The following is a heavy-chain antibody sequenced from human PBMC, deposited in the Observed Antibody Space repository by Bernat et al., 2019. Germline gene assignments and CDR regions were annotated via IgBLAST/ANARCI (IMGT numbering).Heavy chain of an antibody. D-gene: IGHD4-17*01. CDR1: GFTFDDYG. V-gene: IGHV3-20*04. Sequence: EVQLVQSGGYMVRPGGSLRLSCAASGFTFDDYGMSWVRQAPGKGLEWVSRINWNGDSTAYAASVKGRFTISRDNAKNSLYLQMNSLRAEDTALYFCAREPTVTTLYWYFDLWGRGTLVTVSS. CDR3: AREPTVTTLYWYFDL. CDR2: INWNGDST. J-gene: IGHJ2*01.